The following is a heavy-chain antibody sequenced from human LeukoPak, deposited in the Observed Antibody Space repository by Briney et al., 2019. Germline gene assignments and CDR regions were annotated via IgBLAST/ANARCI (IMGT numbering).Heavy chain of an antibody. CDR2: INSDGSST. J-gene: IGHJ6*02. CDR3: AREDILTGYYTGYYYYGMDV. Sequence: GGSLRLSCAASGFTFSSYWMHWVRQAPGKGLVWVSRINSDGSSTSYADSVKGRFTISRDNAKNSLYLQMNSLRAEDTAVYYCAREDILTGYYTGYYYYGMDVWGQGTTVTVSS. CDR1: GFTFSSYW. D-gene: IGHD3-9*01. V-gene: IGHV3-74*01.